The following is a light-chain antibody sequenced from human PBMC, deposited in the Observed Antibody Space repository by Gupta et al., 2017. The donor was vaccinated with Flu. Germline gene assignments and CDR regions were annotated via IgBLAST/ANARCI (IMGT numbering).Light chain of an antibody. V-gene: IGLV3-9*01. J-gene: IGLJ3*02. Sequence: SYALTQPLSMSVALGQTARIPCGGNNIGSKTVHWSQQKPGQAPMVVIQGDTNRPSGIPERFSGSNSGTTATLTISRAQVGDEADYYCQVWDRSTAQFGGGTKLTVL. CDR1: NIGSKT. CDR3: QVWDRSTAQ. CDR2: GDT.